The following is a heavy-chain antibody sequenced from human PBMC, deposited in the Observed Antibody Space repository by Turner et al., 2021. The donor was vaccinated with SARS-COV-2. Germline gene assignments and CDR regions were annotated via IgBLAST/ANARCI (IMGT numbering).Heavy chain of an antibody. J-gene: IGHJ4*02. CDR3: AKAWRIVVLIHFDY. CDR2: ISGSGGST. Sequence: EVQLLESGGGLVQPGGSLRLSWAASGFTFSSDAMSWVRQAPGKGLEWVSGISGSGGSTYYADSVKGRFTISRDNSKNTLYLQMNSLRAEDTAVYYCAKAWRIVVLIHFDYWGQGTLVTVSS. V-gene: IGHV3-23*01. D-gene: IGHD3-22*01. CDR1: GFTFSSDA.